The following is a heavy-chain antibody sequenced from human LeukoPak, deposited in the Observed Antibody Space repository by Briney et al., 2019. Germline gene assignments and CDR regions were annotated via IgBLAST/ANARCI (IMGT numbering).Heavy chain of an antibody. CDR2: IYYSGST. V-gene: IGHV4-39*01. J-gene: IGHJ6*03. CDR3: ARQVWSYSSWYYYYMDV. D-gene: IGHD6-6*01. CDR1: GVSISSSNSY. Sequence: SETLSLTCTVSGVSISSSNSYWGWIRQPPGKGLEWIGSIYYSGSTYYNPSLKSRVTISVDTSKNQFSLKLSSVTAADTAVYYCARQVWSYSSWYYYYMDVWGKGTTVTISS.